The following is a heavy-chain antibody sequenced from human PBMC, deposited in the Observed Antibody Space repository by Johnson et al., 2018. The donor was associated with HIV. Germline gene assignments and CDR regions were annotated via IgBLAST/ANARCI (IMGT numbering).Heavy chain of an antibody. CDR1: GFTFSSYS. CDR3: ARERQSSSWYDAFDM. CDR2: ISSSSGTI. D-gene: IGHD6-13*01. J-gene: IGHJ3*02. V-gene: IGHV3-48*01. Sequence: VQLVESGGGLVKPGGSLRLSCAASGFTFSSYSMNWVRQAPGKGLEWVSYISSSSGTIYYADSVKGRFTISRDNAKMSLYLQMNSLRAEDTAVYYCARERQSSSWYDAFDMWGQGTMVTVSS.